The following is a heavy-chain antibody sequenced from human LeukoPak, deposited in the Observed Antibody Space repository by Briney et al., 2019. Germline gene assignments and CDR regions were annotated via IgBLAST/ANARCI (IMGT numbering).Heavy chain of an antibody. D-gene: IGHD2-2*01. J-gene: IGHJ5*02. CDR3: ARGPAAMGNPTDWFAP. CDR1: GATFSSYA. Sequence: ASVKVSCKASGATFSSYAISWVRQAPGQGLEWMGGIIPIFGTANYAQKLQGRVTITADKSTSTGYMELSSLRSEETAVYYCARGPAAMGNPTDWFAPCGQATLVTVYS. V-gene: IGHV1-69*06. CDR2: IIPIFGTA.